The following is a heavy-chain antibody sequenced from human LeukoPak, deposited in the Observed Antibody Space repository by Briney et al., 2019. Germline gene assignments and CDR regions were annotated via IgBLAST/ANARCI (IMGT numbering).Heavy chain of an antibody. CDR3: ARHIAAAGKDAFDI. CDR1: GFTFSSYS. V-gene: IGHV3-21*01. CDR2: ISSSSSYI. Sequence: TGGSLRLSCAASGFTFSSYSMNWVRQAPGKGLEWVSSISSSSSYIYYADSVKGRFTISRDNAKNSLYLQMNSLRAEDTAVYYCARHIAAAGKDAFDIWGQGTMVTVSS. D-gene: IGHD6-13*01. J-gene: IGHJ3*02.